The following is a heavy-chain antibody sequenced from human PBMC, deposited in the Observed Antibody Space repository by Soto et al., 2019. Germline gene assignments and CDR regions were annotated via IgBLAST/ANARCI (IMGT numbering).Heavy chain of an antibody. CDR1: GYTFTNYD. D-gene: IGHD3-3*01. Sequence: QVQLLQSGAEVKRPGASVKVSCRASGYTFTNYDVSWVRQAAGQGLEWMGWLSPATGKTKTTYLRQVGDRVRMTWDTSVATAYLAVLDLTSDATAVYYCAIGDTVHYDLWSDPRGDWLASWGQGTLVAVSS. CDR2: LSPATGKTKT. J-gene: IGHJ5*01. CDR3: AIGDTVHYDLWSDPRGDWLAS. V-gene: IGHV1-8*01.